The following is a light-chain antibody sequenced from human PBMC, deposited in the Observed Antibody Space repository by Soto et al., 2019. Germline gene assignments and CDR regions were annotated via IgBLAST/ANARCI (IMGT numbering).Light chain of an antibody. J-gene: IGKJ2*01. CDR1: QTVGSTY. Sequence: EIVLTQSPGILSLSPGERATLSCRASQTVGSTYLAWYQQKPGQAPRLLIYGASSRATGIPVRFSGSESLTDFTLTINRLEPEDIAVYYCQVYSRSVYSFGQGTKLEIK. V-gene: IGKV3-20*01. CDR2: GAS. CDR3: QVYSRSVYS.